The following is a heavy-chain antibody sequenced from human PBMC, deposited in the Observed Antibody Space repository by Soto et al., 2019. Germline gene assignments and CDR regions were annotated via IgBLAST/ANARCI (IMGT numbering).Heavy chain of an antibody. V-gene: IGHV1-18*01. CDR2: ISGYNGNT. CDR1: GYTFTNYG. D-gene: IGHD3-16*02. CDR3: ARDKVTFGGVIVSSA. J-gene: IGHJ5*02. Sequence: VASVKASCKASGYTFTNYGISCVRQAPKQGPEWMGWISGYNGNTKSVQKFQGRVTMTTDTSTSTAYMELRSLRSDDPAVYYCARDKVTFGGVIVSSAWGQGTLVTVS.